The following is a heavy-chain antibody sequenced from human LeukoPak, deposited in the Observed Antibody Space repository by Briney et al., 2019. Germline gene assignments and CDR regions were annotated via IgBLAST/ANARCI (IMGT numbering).Heavy chain of an antibody. CDR2: IYYSGST. CDR3: ARSIEGYSYGASFLDY. Sequence: SETLSLTCAVYGGSFSGYYWSWIRQPPGKGLEWIGYIYYSGSTNYNPSLKSRVTISVDTSKNQFSLKLSSVTAADTAVYYCARSIEGYSYGASFLDYWGQGTLVTVSS. J-gene: IGHJ4*02. CDR1: GGSFSGYY. V-gene: IGHV4-59*08. D-gene: IGHD5-18*01.